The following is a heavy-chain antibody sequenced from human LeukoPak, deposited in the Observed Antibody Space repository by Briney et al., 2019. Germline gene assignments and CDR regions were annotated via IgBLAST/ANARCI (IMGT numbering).Heavy chain of an antibody. J-gene: IGHJ4*02. CDR2: ISWNSGSI. D-gene: IGHD5-18*01. CDR3: AKDEEGGYSYGRTFDY. CDR1: GFTFDDYA. V-gene: IGHV3-9*01. Sequence: GGSLRLSCAASGFTFDDYAMHWVRQAPGKGLEWVSGISWNSGSIGYADSVKGRFTISRDNAKNSLYLQMNSLRAEDTALYYCAKDEEGGYSYGRTFDYWGQGTLVTVSS.